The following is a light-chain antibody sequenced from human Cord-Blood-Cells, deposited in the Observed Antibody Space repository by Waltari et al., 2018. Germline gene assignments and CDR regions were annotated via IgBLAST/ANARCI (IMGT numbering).Light chain of an antibody. CDR1: SSAAGGSTY. V-gene: IGLV2-8*01. CDR3: SSYAGSNNLV. Sequence: SALPPPPSAPGSPGQSVTISRTGTSSAAGGSTYVSWYQQHPGKAPKLMIYEVSKRPSGVPDRFSGSKSGNTASLTVSGLQAEDEADYYCSSYAGSNNLVFGGGTKLTVL. CDR2: EVS. J-gene: IGLJ2*01.